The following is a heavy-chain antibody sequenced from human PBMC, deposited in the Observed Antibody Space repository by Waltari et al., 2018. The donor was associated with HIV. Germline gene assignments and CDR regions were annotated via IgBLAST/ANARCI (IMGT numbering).Heavy chain of an antibody. D-gene: IGHD3-10*02. Sequence: ELQLVESGGGLVQPGRSLRLSCAASGFTFEDYAMHWVRQAPGKGLECVSSITWDSERRGYADSVKGRFTISRDNAKNSLYMQMNSLRTDDTAFYYCVRGPMYKWFDPWGQGTLVTVSS. V-gene: IGHV3-9*01. CDR3: VRGPMYKWFDP. J-gene: IGHJ5*02. CDR1: GFTFEDYA. CDR2: ITWDSERR.